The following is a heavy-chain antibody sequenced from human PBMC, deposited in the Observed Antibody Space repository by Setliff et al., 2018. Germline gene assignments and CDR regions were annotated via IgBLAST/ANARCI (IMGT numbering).Heavy chain of an antibody. D-gene: IGHD1-26*01. V-gene: IGHV1-8*03. CDR3: ARAHSGSDFHDPFDI. CDR2: LNPSSGNT. Sequence: SVKVSCKASGYSFTSNDINWVRQATGQGPEWMGWLNPSSGNTGYAPKFQGRVTITRGTSLSTAYMELSSLRSEDTAIYYCARAHSGSDFHDPFDIWGQGTMVTVSS. CDR1: GYSFTSND. J-gene: IGHJ3*02.